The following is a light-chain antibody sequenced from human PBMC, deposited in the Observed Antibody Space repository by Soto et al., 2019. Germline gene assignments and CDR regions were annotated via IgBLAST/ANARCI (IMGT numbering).Light chain of an antibody. V-gene: IGLV2-14*03. Sequence: QSALTQPASVSGSPGQSITISCTGTSSDIGGYNYVSWYQKHPGKAPKLMIYDVNNRPSGVSGRFSGSKSANTASLTISGLQAEDEATYYCSSYTSVGTPVIFGGGTKLTVL. CDR1: SSDIGGYNY. CDR3: SSYTSVGTPVI. CDR2: DVN. J-gene: IGLJ2*01.